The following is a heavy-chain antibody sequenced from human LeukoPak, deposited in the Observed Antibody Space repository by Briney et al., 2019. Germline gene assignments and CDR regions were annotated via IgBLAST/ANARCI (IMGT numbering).Heavy chain of an antibody. J-gene: IGHJ4*02. CDR2: ISAYNGNT. D-gene: IGHD3-9*01. CDR3: ARDTTGTLDY. Sequence: WMGWISAYNGNTNYAQKLQGRVTMTTDTSTSTAYMELRSLRSDDTAVYYCARDTTGTLDYWGQGTLVTVSS. V-gene: IGHV1-18*01.